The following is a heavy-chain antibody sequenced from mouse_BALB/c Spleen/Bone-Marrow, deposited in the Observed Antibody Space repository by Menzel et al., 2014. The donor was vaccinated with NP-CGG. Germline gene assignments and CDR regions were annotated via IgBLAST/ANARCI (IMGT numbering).Heavy chain of an antibody. CDR2: ILPGSGNT. CDR3: TRQGFAC. J-gene: IGHJ3*01. Sequence: QVHVKQSGPELMKPGASVKISCKAIGYTFSSYWIEWVKQRPGHGLEWIGEILPGSGNTHYNEKFKGKATFTADTSSNTAYMQLSSLTSEDSAVYYCTRQGFACWGQGTLVTVSA. V-gene: IGHV1-9*01. CDR1: GYTFSSYW.